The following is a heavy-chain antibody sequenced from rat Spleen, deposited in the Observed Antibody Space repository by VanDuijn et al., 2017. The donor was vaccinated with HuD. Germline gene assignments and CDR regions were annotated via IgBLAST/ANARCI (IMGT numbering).Heavy chain of an antibody. J-gene: IGHJ2*01. CDR3: ATRDNNYGY. Sequence: EVQLLESGPGLVKPSQSLSLTCSVTGDSISSNFWGWIRKFPGNKLEWMGYINSAGSTNYNPSLKSRISITRDTSKNQFFLQVNSVTTEDTATYYCATRDNNYGYWGQGVMVTVSS. CDR1: GDSISSNF. V-gene: IGHV3-3*01. CDR2: INSAGST. D-gene: IGHD1-10*01.